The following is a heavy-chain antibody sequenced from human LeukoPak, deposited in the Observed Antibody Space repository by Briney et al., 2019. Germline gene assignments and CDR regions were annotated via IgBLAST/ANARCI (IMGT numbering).Heavy chain of an antibody. D-gene: IGHD3-9*01. CDR2: ISYDGSNK. J-gene: IGHJ6*02. V-gene: IGHV3-30-3*01. Sequence: PGGSLRLSCAASGFTFSSYAMHWVRQAPGKGLEWVAVISYDGSNKYYADSVKGRFTISRDNSKNTLYLQMNSLRAEDTAVYYCANLGSDYDILTGYYRDYYYYYGMDVWGQGTTVTVSS. CDR1: GFTFSSYA. CDR3: ANLGSDYDILTGYYRDYYYYYGMDV.